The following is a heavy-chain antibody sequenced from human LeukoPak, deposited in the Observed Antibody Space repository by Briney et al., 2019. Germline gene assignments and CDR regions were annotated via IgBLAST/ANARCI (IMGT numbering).Heavy chain of an antibody. V-gene: IGHV1-8*02. CDR3: ARGLRITVTTIGY. CDR2: MNPNSGNT. J-gene: IGHJ4*02. D-gene: IGHD4-17*01. CDR1: GYTFPTSG. Sequence: ASVTVSCKASGYTFPTSGISWVRQAPGQGLEWMGWMNPNSGNTGYAQKFQGRVTMTRNTSISTAYMELSSLRSEDTAVYYCARGLRITVTTIGYWGQGTLVTVSS.